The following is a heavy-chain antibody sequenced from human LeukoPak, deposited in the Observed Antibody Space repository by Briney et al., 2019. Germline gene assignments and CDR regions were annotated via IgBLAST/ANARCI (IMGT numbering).Heavy chain of an antibody. J-gene: IGHJ5*02. CDR2: ISAYNGNT. CDR3: ARDQWCSGGSCYSGGNWFDP. CDR1: GYTFTSYG. Sequence: ASVKVSCKASGYTFTSYGISWVRQAPGQGLEWMGWISAYNGNTNYAQKFQGRVTITTDESTSTAYMELSSLRSEDTAVYYCARDQWCSGGSCYSGGNWFDPWGQGTLVTVSS. D-gene: IGHD2-15*01. V-gene: IGHV1-18*01.